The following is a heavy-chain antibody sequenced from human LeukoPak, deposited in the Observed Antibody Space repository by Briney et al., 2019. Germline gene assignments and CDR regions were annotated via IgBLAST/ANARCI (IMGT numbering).Heavy chain of an antibody. D-gene: IGHD3-22*01. CDR1: GFTFSSYW. J-gene: IGHJ4*02. Sequence: GGPLRLPCAASGFTFSSYWMSWVRQAPGKGLEWVADIKQDGSEKHYVDSVKGRFTISRDNAKNSLDLQMNSLRAEDTAVYYCARGTYYPGLWGQGTLVTVSS. V-gene: IGHV3-7*05. CDR2: IKQDGSEK. CDR3: ARGTYYPGL.